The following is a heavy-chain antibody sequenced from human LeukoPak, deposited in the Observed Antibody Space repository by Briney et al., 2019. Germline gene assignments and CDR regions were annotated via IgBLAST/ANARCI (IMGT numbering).Heavy chain of an antibody. CDR1: GGSFSGYY. V-gene: IGHV4-34*01. CDR2: INHSGST. J-gene: IGHJ5*02. D-gene: IGHD3-3*01. CDR3: AREGPRVTIFGVVITGSRPPTTTYNWFDP. Sequence: SETLSLTCAVYGGSFSGYYWSWIRQPPGKGLEWIGEINHSGSTNYNPSLKSRVTISVDTSKNQFSLKLSSVTAADTAVYYCAREGPRVTIFGVVITGSRPPTTTYNWFDPWGQGTLVTVSS.